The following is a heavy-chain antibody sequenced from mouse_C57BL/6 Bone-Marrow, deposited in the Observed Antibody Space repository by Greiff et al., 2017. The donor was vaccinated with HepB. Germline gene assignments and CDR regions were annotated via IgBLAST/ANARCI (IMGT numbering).Heavy chain of an antibody. Sequence: VQLVESGAELARPGASVKLSCKASGYTFTSYGISWVKQRTGQGLEWIGEIYPRSGNTYYNEKFKGKATLTADKSSSTAYMELRSLTSEDSAVYFCARRGYYHFDYWGQGTTLTVSS. CDR1: GYTFTSYG. CDR2: IYPRSGNT. V-gene: IGHV1-81*01. J-gene: IGHJ2*01. D-gene: IGHD1-1*01. CDR3: ARRGYYHFDY.